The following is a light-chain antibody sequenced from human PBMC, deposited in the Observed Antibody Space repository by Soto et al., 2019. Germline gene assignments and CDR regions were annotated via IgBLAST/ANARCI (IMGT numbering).Light chain of an antibody. CDR1: QSVGSL. J-gene: IGKJ5*01. CDR2: RAS. CDR3: QQYNKWPIT. Sequence: EIGLTQSPATLSVSPGERATLSCRASQSVGSLLAWYQQKAGQAPRLLIYRASSRATGISGSFSGSGSGTEFTLTITSLQSEDSAVYYCQQYNKWPITFGQGTRLEIK. V-gene: IGKV3-15*01.